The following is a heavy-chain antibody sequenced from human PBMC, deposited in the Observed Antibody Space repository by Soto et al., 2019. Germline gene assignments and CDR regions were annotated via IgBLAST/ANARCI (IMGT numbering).Heavy chain of an antibody. CDR3: ARYDSSGYYWPYYYYGMDL. CDR2: ISSSGSYI. D-gene: IGHD3-22*01. J-gene: IGHJ6*02. V-gene: IGHV3-21*01. CDR1: GFISREYS. Sequence: PGGSQRLSCAAAGFISREYSMNWVSQTPGKGLEWVSSISSSGSYIYYADSVKARFTISRDNAKNSLYLQMYSLRAEDTAVYYCARYDSSGYYWPYYYYGMDLWGQGTTVTLSS.